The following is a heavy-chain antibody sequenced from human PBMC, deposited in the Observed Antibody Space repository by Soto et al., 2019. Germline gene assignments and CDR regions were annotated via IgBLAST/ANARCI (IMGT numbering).Heavy chain of an antibody. CDR3: ARDNYGMDV. J-gene: IGHJ6*02. V-gene: IGHV1-3*01. CDR2: ITAGNENT. Sequence: QVQLVQSGAEVEKPGASVKVSCKASGYTLTNSVMHWVRQAPGQRLEWMGWITAGNENTKYSEWFQGRVTFSGDTSASIVYMELSSLRSEDTAVYYCARDNYGMDVWCQGTTVTVSS. D-gene: IGHD3-10*01. CDR1: GYTLTNSV.